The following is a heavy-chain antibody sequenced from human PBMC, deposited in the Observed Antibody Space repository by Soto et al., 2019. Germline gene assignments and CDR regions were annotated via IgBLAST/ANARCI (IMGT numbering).Heavy chain of an antibody. J-gene: IGHJ5*02. Sequence: SVKVSCKASGGTFNSFSIDWVRQAPGQGLEWMGGIIPMSGRPNYAQRFQGRVTFSADKSTNTVFLEVNSLTYEDTAVYYCTRRGRQSANWFDPWGQGTLVTVSS. CDR2: IIPMSGRP. CDR1: GGTFNSFS. V-gene: IGHV1-69*06. CDR3: TRRGRQSANWFDP.